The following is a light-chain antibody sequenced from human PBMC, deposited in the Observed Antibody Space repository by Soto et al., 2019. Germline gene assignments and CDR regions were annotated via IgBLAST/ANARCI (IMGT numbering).Light chain of an antibody. Sequence: QAVVTQPPSASGTPGQRVTISCSGSSSNIGSNTVNWYQQLPGTAPKVLIYSNNQRPSGVPDRFSGSKSGTSASLAISGLQSEDEAEYYCAAWDDSLNGWVFGGGTKLTVL. CDR3: AAWDDSLNGWV. CDR2: SNN. J-gene: IGLJ3*02. V-gene: IGLV1-44*01. CDR1: SSNIGSNT.